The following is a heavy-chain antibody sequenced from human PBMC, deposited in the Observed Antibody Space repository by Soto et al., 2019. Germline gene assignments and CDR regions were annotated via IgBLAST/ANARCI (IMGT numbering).Heavy chain of an antibody. CDR1: GFSLSTSGVG. J-gene: IGHJ4*02. D-gene: IGHD6-13*01. V-gene: IGHV2-5*02. CDR2: IYWDDDK. Sequence: QITLKESGPTLVKPTQTLTLTCTFSGFSLSTSGVGVGWIRQPPGKALEWLALIYWDDDKRYSPSLKSRLTITKDTSKNQVVLTMTNMDAVETATYYCAHTCIAATFDYWGQGTLVTVSS. CDR3: AHTCIAATFDY.